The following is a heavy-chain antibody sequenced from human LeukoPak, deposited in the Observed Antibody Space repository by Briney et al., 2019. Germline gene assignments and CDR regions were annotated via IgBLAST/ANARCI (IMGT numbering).Heavy chain of an antibody. V-gene: IGHV5-51*01. CDR2: IYPGDSDT. CDR1: GYSFTSYW. CDR3: ARSGCSGTSCYGYYYYMDV. Sequence: GESLKISCKGSGYSFTSYWVAWVRQMPGKGLEWVGIIYPGDSDTRYSPSFQGQVTISADKSISPAYLQWSSLKASDTAMYYCARSGCSGTSCYGYYYYMDVWGKGTTVTVSS. D-gene: IGHD2-2*01. J-gene: IGHJ6*03.